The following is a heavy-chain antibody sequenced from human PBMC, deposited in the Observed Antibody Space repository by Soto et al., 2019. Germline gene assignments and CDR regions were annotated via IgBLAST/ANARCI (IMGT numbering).Heavy chain of an antibody. V-gene: IGHV1-2*04. CDR2: INPNSGGT. D-gene: IGHD4-17*01. J-gene: IGHJ3*02. CDR3: ARDRVQKDDYGDYGGDAFDI. CDR1: GYTFTGYY. Sequence: QVQLVQSGAAGKKPGASVKVSCKASGYTFTGYYMHWVRQAPGQGLEWMGWINPNSGGTNYAQKFQGWVTMTMNTSISTAYMELSRLRSDDTAVYYCARDRVQKDDYGDYGGDAFDIWGQGRMVTVSS.